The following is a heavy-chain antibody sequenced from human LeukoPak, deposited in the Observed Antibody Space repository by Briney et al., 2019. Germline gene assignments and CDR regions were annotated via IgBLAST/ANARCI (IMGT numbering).Heavy chain of an antibody. CDR3: ARGCRDGYKSNWFDP. D-gene: IGHD5-24*01. CDR2: ISSSSSYI. V-gene: IGHV3-21*01. CDR1: GFTFSSYS. J-gene: IGHJ5*02. Sequence: GGSLRLSCAASGFTFSSYSMNWVRQAPGKGLEWVSSISSSSSYIYYADSVKGRLTISRDNAKNSLYLQMNSLRAEDTAVYYCARGCRDGYKSNWFDPWGQGTLVTVSS.